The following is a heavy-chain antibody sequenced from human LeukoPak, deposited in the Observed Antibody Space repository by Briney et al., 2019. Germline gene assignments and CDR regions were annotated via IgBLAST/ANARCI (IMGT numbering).Heavy chain of an antibody. J-gene: IGHJ4*02. Sequence: GGSLRLSCAASGFTFSSYSMNWVRQAPGKGLEWVSYISSSSSTIYYADSVKGRFTISRDNAKNSLYLQMNSLRAEDTAVYYCARDGEITMVPSDYWGQGTLVTVSS. CDR2: ISSSSSTI. D-gene: IGHD3-10*01. CDR3: ARDGEITMVPSDY. CDR1: GFTFSSYS. V-gene: IGHV3-48*04.